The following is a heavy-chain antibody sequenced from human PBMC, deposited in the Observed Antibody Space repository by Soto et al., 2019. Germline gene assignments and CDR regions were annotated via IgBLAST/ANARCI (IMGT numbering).Heavy chain of an antibody. CDR1: GYTFTSYD. J-gene: IGHJ4*02. V-gene: IGHV1-8*01. CDR3: ARTTLSTVVTPRHFDY. D-gene: IGHD4-17*01. CDR2: MNPNSGDT. Sequence: QVQLVQSGAEVKKPGASVKVSCKASGYTFTSYDINWVRQATGQGLEWMGWMNPNSGDTGYAQKFQGRVTMTLNTPLSTANMELSSLRSEDTAAYYCARTTLSTVVTPRHFDYWGQGTLVTVSS.